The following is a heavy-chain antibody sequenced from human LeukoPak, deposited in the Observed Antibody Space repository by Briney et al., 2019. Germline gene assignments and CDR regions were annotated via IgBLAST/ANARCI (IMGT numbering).Heavy chain of an antibody. CDR1: GFTFSGSA. CDR3: TRQSGQYSYGS. D-gene: IGHD5-18*01. Sequence: GGSLRLSCAASGFTFSGSAMHWVRQASGKGLEWVGRIRSKANSYATAYAASVEGRFTISRDDSKNTAYLQMNSLKTEDTAVYYCTRQSGQYSYGSWGQGTLVTVSS. V-gene: IGHV3-73*01. J-gene: IGHJ4*02. CDR2: IRSKANSYAT.